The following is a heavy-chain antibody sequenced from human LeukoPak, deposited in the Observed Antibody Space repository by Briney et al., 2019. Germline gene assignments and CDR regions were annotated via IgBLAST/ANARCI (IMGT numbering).Heavy chain of an antibody. CDR2: IHYSGST. Sequence: SETLSLTCTVSGGSLSSYYWSWIRQPPGKGLEWIGYIHYSGSTNYNPSLKSRVTLSVDTSKNQFSLKLSSVSAADTAVYYCARSASSHSSSSPFDYWGQGTLVTVSS. CDR1: GGSLSSYY. CDR3: ARSASSHSSSSPFDY. V-gene: IGHV4-59*08. J-gene: IGHJ4*02. D-gene: IGHD6-6*01.